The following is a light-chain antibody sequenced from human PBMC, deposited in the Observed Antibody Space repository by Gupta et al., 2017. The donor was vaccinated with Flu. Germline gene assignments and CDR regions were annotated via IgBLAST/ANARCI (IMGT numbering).Light chain of an antibody. J-gene: IGKJ1*01. CDR1: QSIGSS. Sequence: IVMTQSPGTLSVSPGERVTLSCRASQSIGSSLAWYQQTPGQAPRLLISGASSRATGIPDRFSASGCGTDFTLTISSRQAEDFAVYYCQQYNRWPRTFGQGTKVEIK. CDR3: QQYNRWPRT. CDR2: GAS. V-gene: IGKV3-15*01.